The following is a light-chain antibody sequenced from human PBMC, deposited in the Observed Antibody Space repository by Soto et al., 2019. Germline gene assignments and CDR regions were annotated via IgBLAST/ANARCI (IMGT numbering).Light chain of an antibody. J-gene: IGLJ1*01. Sequence: QSVLTQPPSASGSPGQSVTISCTGTKSDIGVYDFVSWYQHHPGKAPRLIIYEVVQRPSGVPDRFSGSKSGNTASLTVSGLQAEDEADYYCLSFTSIRTYIFGTGTKVTVL. CDR3: LSFTSIRTYI. CDR1: KSDIGVYDF. V-gene: IGLV2-8*01. CDR2: EVV.